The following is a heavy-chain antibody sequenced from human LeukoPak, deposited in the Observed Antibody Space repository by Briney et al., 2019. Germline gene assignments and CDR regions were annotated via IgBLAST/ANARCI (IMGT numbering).Heavy chain of an antibody. CDR3: ATAGRYYLDN. CDR2: MNSDASTT. V-gene: IGHV3-74*01. J-gene: IGHJ4*02. Sequence: GGSLRLSCAASGFTFSSYEMNWVRQTPGKGLVWVSRMNSDASTTNYADSVKGRFTVSRDNAKNTLFLQMNNLRAEDTAVYYCATAGRYYLDNWGQGTLVTVSS. CDR1: GFTFSSYE.